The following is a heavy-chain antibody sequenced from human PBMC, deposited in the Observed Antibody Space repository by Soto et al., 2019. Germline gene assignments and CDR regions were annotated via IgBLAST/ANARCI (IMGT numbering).Heavy chain of an antibody. V-gene: IGHV4-59*06. J-gene: IGHJ5*02. CDR2: IYYSGST. Sequence: SETLSLTCTVSCGSMSTYYWSWIRHHPGKGLEWIGYIYYSGSTYYKPSLKSRVTISVDRSKNQLSLKVSSVTAADTAVYYCARETYGDYVGYFYPWGQGIQVTVSS. D-gene: IGHD4-17*01. CDR1: CGSMSTYY. CDR3: ARETYGDYVGYFYP.